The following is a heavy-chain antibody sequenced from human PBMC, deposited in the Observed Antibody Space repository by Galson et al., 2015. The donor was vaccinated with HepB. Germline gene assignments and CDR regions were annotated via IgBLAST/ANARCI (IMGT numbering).Heavy chain of an antibody. CDR2: IAEDGSDK. J-gene: IGHJ6*03. Sequence: SLRLSCAASGFTFSSYWMSWVRQAPGKGLEWVANIAEDGSDKYHVDSVKGRFIISRDNAKNSLFLQMNSLRAEDTAVYYCARVAEKYYYYMGVWGKGTTVTVSS. CDR1: GFTFSSYW. CDR3: ARVAEKYYYYMGV. V-gene: IGHV3-7*01. D-gene: IGHD2-21*01.